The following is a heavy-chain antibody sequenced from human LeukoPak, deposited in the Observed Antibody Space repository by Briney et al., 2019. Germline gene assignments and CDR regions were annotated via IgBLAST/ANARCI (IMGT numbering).Heavy chain of an antibody. J-gene: IGHJ4*02. V-gene: IGHV3-43*01. Sequence: GGSLRLSCAASGFTFDDYTMHWVRHVPGKGLEWVSLISWDGGTTYYADSMKGRFTISRDNSKNSLYLQMNSLRTEDTALYYCAKAMTAAPYPDYWGQGTLVTVSS. D-gene: IGHD2-21*02. CDR3: AKAMTAAPYPDY. CDR2: ISWDGGTT. CDR1: GFTFDDYT.